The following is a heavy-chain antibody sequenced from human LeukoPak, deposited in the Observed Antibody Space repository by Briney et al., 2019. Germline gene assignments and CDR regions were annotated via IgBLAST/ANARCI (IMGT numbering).Heavy chain of an antibody. V-gene: IGHV6-1*01. CDR1: GDSVSSNGAA. J-gene: IGHJ4*02. Sequence: SQTLSLTCAISGDSVSSNGAAWNWIRQSPSRGLEWLGRTFYRSKWYNEDAVSVKGRITINPDTSKNQFSLQLNSVTPEDTAVYYCARGYGPNRSWYYFDYWGQGTLVTVSS. CDR3: ARGYGPNRSWYYFDY. D-gene: IGHD6-13*01. CDR2: TFYRSKWYN.